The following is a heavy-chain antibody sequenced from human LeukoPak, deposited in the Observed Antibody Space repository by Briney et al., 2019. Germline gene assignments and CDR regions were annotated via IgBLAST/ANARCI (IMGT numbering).Heavy chain of an antibody. Sequence: SETLSLTCTVSVPSISSYYWSWIRQPPGKGLEWIGYIYYSGSANYNPSLKSRVTISVDTSKNQFSLKLTSVTAADTAVYYCTSGFAPYTSWGQGTLVTVSS. CDR2: IYYSGSA. V-gene: IGHV4-59*13. D-gene: IGHD6-25*01. CDR1: VPSISSYY. CDR3: TSGFAPYTS. J-gene: IGHJ4*02.